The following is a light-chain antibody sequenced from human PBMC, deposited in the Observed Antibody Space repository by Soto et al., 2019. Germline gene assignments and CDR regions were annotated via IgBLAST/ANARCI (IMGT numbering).Light chain of an antibody. J-gene: IGKJ5*01. CDR1: QSVGRS. CDR2: GTS. CDR3: KQRSNWPIT. Sequence: IVMTQSPATLSVSPGERATLSCRASQSVGRSLAWYQQKPGQAPRLLIYGTSARATGIPATFSGSGSGTEFTLTIRSLQSEDFAIYYCKQRSNWPITFGQGTRLEIK. V-gene: IGKV3-15*01.